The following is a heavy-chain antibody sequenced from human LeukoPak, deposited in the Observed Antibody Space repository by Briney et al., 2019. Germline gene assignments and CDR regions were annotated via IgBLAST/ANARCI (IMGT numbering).Heavy chain of an antibody. Sequence: PSETLSLTCTVSGGSISSSSYYWGWIRQPPGKGLEWIGSIYYSGSAYYNPSLKSRVTISVDTSKNQFSLKLSSVTAADTAVYYCASGGYYDSSGYYPIRFDPWGQGTLVTVSS. CDR1: GGSISSSSYY. CDR2: IYYSGSA. D-gene: IGHD3-22*01. J-gene: IGHJ5*02. CDR3: ASGGYYDSSGYYPIRFDP. V-gene: IGHV4-39*01.